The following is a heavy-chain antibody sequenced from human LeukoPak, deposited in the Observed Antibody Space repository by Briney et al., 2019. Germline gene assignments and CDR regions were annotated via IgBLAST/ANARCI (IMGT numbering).Heavy chain of an antibody. CDR3: ARLQIFYFDY. V-gene: IGHV4-38-2*01. J-gene: IGHJ4*02. D-gene: IGHD4-11*01. CDR2: IYHSGST. CDR1: GYSISSGYY. Sequence: SETLSLTCAVSGYSISSGYYWGWIRQPPGKGLEWIGSIYHSGSTYYNPSLKSRVTISVDTSKNQFSLKLSSVTAADTAVYYCARLQIFYFDYWGQGTLVTVSS.